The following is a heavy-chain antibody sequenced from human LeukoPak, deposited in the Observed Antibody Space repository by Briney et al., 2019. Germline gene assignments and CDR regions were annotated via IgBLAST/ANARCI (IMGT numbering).Heavy chain of an antibody. V-gene: IGHV3-30*19. CDR3: ARGLGGITMVRGFDY. CDR1: GFTFSSYG. D-gene: IGHD3-10*01. Sequence: GGSLRLSCAASGFTFSSYGMHWVRQAPGKGLEWVAVISYDGSNKYYADSVKGRFTISRDNSKNTLYLQMNSLRAEDTAVYYCARGLGGITMVRGFDYWGQGTLVTVSS. J-gene: IGHJ4*02. CDR2: ISYDGSNK.